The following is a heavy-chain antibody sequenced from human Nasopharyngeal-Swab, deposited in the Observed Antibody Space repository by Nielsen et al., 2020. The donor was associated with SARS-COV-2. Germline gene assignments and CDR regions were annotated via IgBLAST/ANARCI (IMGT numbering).Heavy chain of an antibody. CDR3: AKGSRGYCSGGSCYLYYFDY. CDR2: ISGSGGST. V-gene: IGHV3-23*01. Sequence: VRQPPGKGLEWVSAISGSGGSTYYADSVKGRLTIFRDNSKNTLYLQMNSLRAEDTAVYYCAKGSRGYCSGGSCYLYYFDYWGQGTLVTVSS. J-gene: IGHJ4*02. D-gene: IGHD2-15*01.